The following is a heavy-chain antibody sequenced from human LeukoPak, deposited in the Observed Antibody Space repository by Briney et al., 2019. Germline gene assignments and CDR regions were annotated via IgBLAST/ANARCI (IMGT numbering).Heavy chain of an antibody. V-gene: IGHV4-30-4*08. D-gene: IGHD1-1*01. CDR2: IYYSGST. CDR3: ARDLLAVTGAFDI. Sequence: SQTLSLTCTVPGGSISSGDYYWSWIRQPPGKGLEWIGYIYYSGSTYYNPSLKSRVTISVDTSKNQFSLKLSSVTAADTAVYYCARDLLAVTGAFDIWGQGTMVTVSS. J-gene: IGHJ3*02. CDR1: GGSISSGDYY.